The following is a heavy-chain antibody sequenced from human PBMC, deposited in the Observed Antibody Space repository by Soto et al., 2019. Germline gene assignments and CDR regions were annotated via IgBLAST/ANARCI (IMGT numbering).Heavy chain of an antibody. V-gene: IGHV4-34*08. Sequence: PSETLSLTCAGCGGTLSGYYWTWIRQPPGKGLEWIGEVNPGGITNYSPSVKSRLKISLDTSKKEVSLEMTSVTAADTAVYYCGTVVTKLDIHSFDSWRTGTVVTASS. CDR2: VNPGGIT. J-gene: IGHJ5*01. D-gene: IGHD2-2*01. CDR1: GGTLSGYY. CDR3: GTVVTKLDIHSFDS.